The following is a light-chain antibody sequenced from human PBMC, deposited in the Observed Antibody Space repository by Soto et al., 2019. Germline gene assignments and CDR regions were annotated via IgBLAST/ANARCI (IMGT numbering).Light chain of an antibody. CDR2: AAF. J-gene: IGKJ2*01. CDR3: QHYGTTVYT. Sequence: DIVLTQSAGTLSLSPGERATLSCRASQSVGSNYLAWYQQKPGQAPRLLIYAAFSRATGIPDRFSGSGSGTDFTLTIIRLEPEDFAVYYCQHYGTTVYTFGQGTKLEIK. CDR1: QSVGSNY. V-gene: IGKV3-20*01.